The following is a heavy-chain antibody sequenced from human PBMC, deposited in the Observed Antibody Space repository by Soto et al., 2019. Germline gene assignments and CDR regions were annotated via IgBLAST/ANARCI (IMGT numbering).Heavy chain of an antibody. D-gene: IGHD2-15*01. V-gene: IGHV3-7*04. CDR1: GFSLSTYW. Sequence: PGGSLRLSCAASGFSLSTYWMNWVRQAPGKGLEWVANIKEDGSEIWYVDSVKGRFTISRDNAENSVDLQMNSLRVEDTAVYYCARDSRRSGGRLRGFSWYYYYGMDVWGQGTTVTVSS. J-gene: IGHJ6*02. CDR2: IKEDGSEI. CDR3: ARDSRRSGGRLRGFSWYYYYGMDV.